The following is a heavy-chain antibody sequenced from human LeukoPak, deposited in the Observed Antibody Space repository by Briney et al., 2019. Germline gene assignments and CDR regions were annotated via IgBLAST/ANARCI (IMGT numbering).Heavy chain of an antibody. D-gene: IGHD5-12*01. CDR2: ISGSGGTT. CDR1: GFTFSSYV. J-gene: IGHJ4*02. Sequence: QPGGSLRLSCAASGFTFSSYVMGWVRQAPGKGLEWASGISGSGGTTNYADSVKGRFTISRDNSKNTLYLQMNNLRAEDTAVYYCAKVTGAYSGYGKPFDYWGQGTLVTVSS. CDR3: AKVTGAYSGYGKPFDY. V-gene: IGHV3-23*01.